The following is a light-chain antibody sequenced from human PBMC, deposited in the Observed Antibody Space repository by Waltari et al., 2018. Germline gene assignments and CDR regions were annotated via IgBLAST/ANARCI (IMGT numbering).Light chain of an antibody. CDR2: DAS. V-gene: IGKV1-33*01. CDR3: QQYDHLPLT. Sequence: DIQMTQSPSSLSASIGDRVTFTCQASQDISNFLNWYQQKPGGAPKLVIYDASNLETGVPSRFGGRGSGTLFTFTISSLQPEDIATFYCQQYDHLPLTFGGGTKVQIK. CDR1: QDISNF. J-gene: IGKJ4*01.